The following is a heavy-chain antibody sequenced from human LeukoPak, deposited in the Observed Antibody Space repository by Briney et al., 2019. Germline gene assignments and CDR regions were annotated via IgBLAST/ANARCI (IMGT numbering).Heavy chain of an antibody. J-gene: IGHJ3*02. CDR1: GYTFTGYY. D-gene: IGHD3-22*01. CDR3: ARVYYDSSGYRTDRHAFDI. CDR2: INPNSGGT. V-gene: IGHV1-2*02. Sequence: ASVKVSCKASGYTFTGYYMHWVRQAPGQGLEWMGWINPNSGGTNYAQKFQGRVTMTRDTSISTAYMELSRLRSDDTAVYYCARVYYDSSGYRTDRHAFDIWGQGTMVTVSS.